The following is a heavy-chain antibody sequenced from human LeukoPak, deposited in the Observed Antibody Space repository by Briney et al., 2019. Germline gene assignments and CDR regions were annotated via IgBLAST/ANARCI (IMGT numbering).Heavy chain of an antibody. D-gene: IGHD1-14*01. CDR1: GFTFDDYA. CDR3: AITTSF. CDR2: ISWNSGSI. J-gene: IGHJ1*01. Sequence: PGGSLRLSCAASGFTFDDYAMHWVRQAPGKGLEWVSGISWNSGSIGYADSVKGRFTISRDNAKNSLYLQMNSLRAEDTAVYYCAITTSFWGQGTLVTVSS. V-gene: IGHV3-9*01.